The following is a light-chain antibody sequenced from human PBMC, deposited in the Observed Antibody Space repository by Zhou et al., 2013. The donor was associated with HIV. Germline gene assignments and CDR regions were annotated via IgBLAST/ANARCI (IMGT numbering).Light chain of an antibody. CDR2: GAS. Sequence: DIQMTQSPSSVSASVGDRITITCRASQGISKWLAWYQQKPGKAPKLLIYGASSLQSGVPSRFSGSGSGTDFTLTINGLRPEDFATYYCLQDYNYPRTFGQGTKLEIK. V-gene: IGKV1-12*01. CDR1: QGISKW. CDR3: LQDYNYPRT. J-gene: IGKJ2*01.